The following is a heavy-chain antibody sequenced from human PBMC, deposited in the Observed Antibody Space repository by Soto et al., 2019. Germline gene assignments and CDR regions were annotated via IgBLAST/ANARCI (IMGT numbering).Heavy chain of an antibody. CDR1: GYTFTSYN. D-gene: IGHD5-12*01. CDR2: MNPNSGNA. V-gene: IGHV1-8*01. Sequence: ASVKVSCKASGYTFTSYNVNWVRQATGQGLEWLGWMNPNSGNAGYAQNFQGRVTLTRNPSIGTAYMEMTSLRSDDTAVYYCARASSGYGFDAFETWGQGTMVTVSS. CDR3: ARASSGYGFDAFET. J-gene: IGHJ3*02.